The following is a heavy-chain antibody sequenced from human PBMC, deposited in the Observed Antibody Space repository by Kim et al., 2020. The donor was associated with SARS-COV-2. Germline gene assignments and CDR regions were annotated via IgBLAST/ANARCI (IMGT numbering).Heavy chain of an antibody. CDR1: GFTFSSYD. V-gene: IGHV3-13*04. CDR3: AREKGGISGTLDYYGMDV. CDR2: IGTAGDT. D-gene: IGHD1-20*01. J-gene: IGHJ6*02. Sequence: GGSLRLSCAASGFTFSSYDMHWVRQATGKGLEWVSAIGTAGDTYYPGSVKGRFTISRENAKNSLYLQMNSLRAGDTAVYYCAREKGGISGTLDYYGMDVWGQGTTVTVSS.